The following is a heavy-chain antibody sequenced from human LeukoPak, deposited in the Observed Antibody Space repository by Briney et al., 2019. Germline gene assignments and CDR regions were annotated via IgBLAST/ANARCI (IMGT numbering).Heavy chain of an antibody. D-gene: IGHD3-16*01. CDR1: GIPFSNYG. CDR2: FSNTGNTA. Sequence: GGPLNLSCPALGIPFSNYGLSWSRKAQGKGLEWSQIFSNTGNTANYADSVKGRFTISRDNSKNTVNVQMNGLRADDTAVYYCATSTFRGYSGSAFHAYWGQGILVTVSS. CDR3: ATSTFRGYSGSAFHAY. V-gene: IGHV3-23*01. J-gene: IGHJ4*02.